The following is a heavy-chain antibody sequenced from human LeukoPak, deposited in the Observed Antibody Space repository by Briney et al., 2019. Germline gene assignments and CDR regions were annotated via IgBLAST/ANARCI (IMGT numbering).Heavy chain of an antibody. J-gene: IGHJ4*02. Sequence: GGSLRLSCAASGLTGSHNYVSWVRQAPGKGLEWVSAIHTSGDTCYADSVKGRFTISRDTSKNTLYLQMNSLRAEDTAVYYCAKDLVLSDYGDYVGGNYFDYWGQGTLVTVSS. CDR1: GLTGSHNY. CDR2: IHTSGDT. CDR3: AKDLVLSDYGDYVGGNYFDY. D-gene: IGHD4-17*01. V-gene: IGHV3-53*01.